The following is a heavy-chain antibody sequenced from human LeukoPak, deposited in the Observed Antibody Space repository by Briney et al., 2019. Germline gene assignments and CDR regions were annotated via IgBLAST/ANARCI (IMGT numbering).Heavy chain of an antibody. V-gene: IGHV4-34*01. J-gene: IGHJ4*02. D-gene: IGHD2-8*01. CDR1: GGSFNGYY. CDR3: ARLATLMAFDY. Sequence: SETLSLTCAVYGGSFNGYYWSWIRQPPGKGLTWIGEINHSGSTKYNPSLKSRLTISVDTSKNQFSLKLSSVTAADTAVCYCARLATLMAFDYWGQGSLVTVSS. CDR2: INHSGST.